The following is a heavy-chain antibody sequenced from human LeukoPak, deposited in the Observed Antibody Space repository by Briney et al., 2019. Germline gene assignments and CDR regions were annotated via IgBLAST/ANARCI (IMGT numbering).Heavy chain of an antibody. CDR1: GYTLTELS. CDR2: FDPEDGET. D-gene: IGHD3-22*01. J-gene: IGHJ4*02. Sequence: ASVKVCCKVSGYTLTELSMHWVRQPPGKGLEWMGGFDPEDGETIYARKFQGRVTMTEDTSTDTADMELSSLRSEDTAVYYCATNQDSYDSSGLDYWGQGTLVTVSS. V-gene: IGHV1-24*01. CDR3: ATNQDSYDSSGLDY.